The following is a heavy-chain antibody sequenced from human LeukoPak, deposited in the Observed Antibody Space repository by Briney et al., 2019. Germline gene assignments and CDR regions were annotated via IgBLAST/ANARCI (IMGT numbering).Heavy chain of an antibody. CDR2: INHSGST. V-gene: IGHV4-34*01. D-gene: IGHD5-18*01. J-gene: IGHJ4*02. Sequence: SDTLSLTCAVYGGSFSGYYWSWILQPPGKGLEWIGEINHSGSTNYNPSLKSRVTISVDTSKNQFSLKLSSVTAADTAVYYCATTTAMPPFDYWGQGTLVTVSS. CDR3: ATTTAMPPFDY. CDR1: GGSFSGYY.